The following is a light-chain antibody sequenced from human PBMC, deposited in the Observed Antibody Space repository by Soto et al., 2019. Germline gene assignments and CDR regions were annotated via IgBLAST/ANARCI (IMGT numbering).Light chain of an antibody. CDR3: QQYNSYS. Sequence: DIQMTQSPSTLSASVGRRFTISCRASQSISSWLAWYQQKPWKAPKLLIYKASSLESGVPSRFSGSGSGTEFTLTISSLQPDDFATYYCQQYNSYSFGQGTKVDIK. CDR1: QSISSW. J-gene: IGKJ1*01. CDR2: KAS. V-gene: IGKV1-5*03.